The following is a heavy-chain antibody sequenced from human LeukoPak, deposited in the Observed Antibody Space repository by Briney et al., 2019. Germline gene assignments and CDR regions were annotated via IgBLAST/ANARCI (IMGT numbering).Heavy chain of an antibody. D-gene: IGHD6-25*01. CDR2: INHSGST. Sequence: SETLSLTCTVSGGSISSSSYLWGWIRQPPGKGLEWIGEINHSGSTNYNPSLKSRVTISVDTSKNQFSLKLSSVTAADTAVYYCARGAALSFDYWGQGTLVTVSS. CDR3: ARGAALSFDY. J-gene: IGHJ4*02. CDR1: GGSISSSSYL. V-gene: IGHV4-39*07.